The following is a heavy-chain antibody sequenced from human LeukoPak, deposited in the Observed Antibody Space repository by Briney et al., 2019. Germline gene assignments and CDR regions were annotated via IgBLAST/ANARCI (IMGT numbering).Heavy chain of an antibody. CDR1: GFTFSSYS. D-gene: IGHD6-13*01. CDR2: ISSSSSTI. J-gene: IGHJ3*02. CDR3: ARGLGQQLDDAFDI. Sequence: AGGSLRLSCAASGFTFSSYSMNWVRQAPGKGLEWVSYISSSSSTIYYADSVKGRFTISRDNAKNSLYLQMNSLRAEDTAVYYCARGLGQQLDDAFDIWGQGTMVTVSS. V-gene: IGHV3-48*01.